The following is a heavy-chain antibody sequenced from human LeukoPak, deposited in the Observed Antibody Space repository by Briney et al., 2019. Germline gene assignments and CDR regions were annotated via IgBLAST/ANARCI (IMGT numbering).Heavy chain of an antibody. V-gene: IGHV3-30*02. CDR1: GFTFSSYG. D-gene: IGHD3-22*01. CDR3: AKDLYYDSSGYYDSDAFDI. CDR2: IRYDGSNK. J-gene: IGHJ3*02. Sequence: PGGSLRLSCAASGFTFSSYGMHWVGQAPGKWLEWVAFIRYDGSNKYYADSVKGRFTISRDNSKNTLYLQMNSLRAEDTAVYYCAKDLYYDSSGYYDSDAFDIWGQGTMVTVSS.